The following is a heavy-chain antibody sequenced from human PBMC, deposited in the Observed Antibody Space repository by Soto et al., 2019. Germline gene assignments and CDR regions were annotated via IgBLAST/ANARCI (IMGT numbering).Heavy chain of an antibody. Sequence: EMQLSESGGGLIQPGGSLRLSCAASGFTFSDYAMGWVRQAPGEGLEWVSGISGSGDSTYYADSVKGRFAISRDNSKNTLFLHMNSLRAEDTALYYCAKDRAVTTTNQVDYWGQGTLVTVSS. CDR3: AKDRAVTTTNQVDY. D-gene: IGHD5-12*01. V-gene: IGHV3-23*01. CDR1: GFTFSDYA. CDR2: ISGSGDST. J-gene: IGHJ4*02.